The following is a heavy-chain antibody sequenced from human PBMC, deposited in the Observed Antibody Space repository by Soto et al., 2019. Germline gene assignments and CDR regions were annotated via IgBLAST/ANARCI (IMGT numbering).Heavy chain of an antibody. Sequence: QVQLVQSGAEVKKPGSSVMVSCKASGGTFSSYAISWVRQAPGQGLEWMGGIIPIFGTANYAQKFQGRVTITADESTSTAYMELSSLRSEDTAVYYCARAGIVVVPAAIHNYYYYGMDVWGQGTTVTVSS. CDR3: ARAGIVVVPAAIHNYYYYGMDV. CDR1: GGTFSSYA. V-gene: IGHV1-69*01. J-gene: IGHJ6*02. CDR2: IIPIFGTA. D-gene: IGHD2-2*01.